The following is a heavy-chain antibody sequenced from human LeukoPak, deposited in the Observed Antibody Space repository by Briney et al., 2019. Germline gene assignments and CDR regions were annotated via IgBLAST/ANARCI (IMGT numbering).Heavy chain of an antibody. CDR1: GFTVSSNY. J-gene: IGHJ4*02. V-gene: IGHV3-53*01. CDR2: IYSGGST. CDR3: ARVTPGYSSSWVFDY. Sequence: PGGSLRLSCAASGFTVSSNYMSWVRQAPGKGLEWVSVIYSGGSTYYADSVKGRFTIPRDNSKNSLYLQMNSLRAEDTAVYYCARVTPGYSSSWVFDYWGQGTLVTVSS. D-gene: IGHD6-13*01.